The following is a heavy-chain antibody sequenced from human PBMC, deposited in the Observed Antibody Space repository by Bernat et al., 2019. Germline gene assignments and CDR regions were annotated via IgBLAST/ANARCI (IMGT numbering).Heavy chain of an antibody. D-gene: IGHD1-26*01. J-gene: IGHJ4*02. CDR3: AKFSGPDLSRVYLDY. CDR2: ISATGSST. CDR1: GFTFSTYA. Sequence: EVQLLESGGGLVQPGGSLRLSCAASGFTFSTYAMSWVRQAPGKGLEWVSGISATGSSTYYPDTEKGRFTISRDNSKNTLYLELHSLSAEDTATYYCAKFSGPDLSRVYLDYWGQGTLVTVSS. V-gene: IGHV3-23*01.